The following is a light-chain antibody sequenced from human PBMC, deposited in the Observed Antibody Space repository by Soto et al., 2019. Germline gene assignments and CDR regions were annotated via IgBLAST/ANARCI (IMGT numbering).Light chain of an antibody. CDR1: NSNIGSNY. J-gene: IGLJ6*01. CDR2: ITD. CDR3: AACYDNLSIPD. Sequence: QSVLTQPTSASGTPGQRVAISCLGGNSNIGSNYVYGYQQLPGTAPRLLIHITDERPSGVPDRFAGSKSGTSASLIISWLQFYDEADYSCAACYDNLSIPDFVTGTKGTVL. V-gene: IGLV1-47*02.